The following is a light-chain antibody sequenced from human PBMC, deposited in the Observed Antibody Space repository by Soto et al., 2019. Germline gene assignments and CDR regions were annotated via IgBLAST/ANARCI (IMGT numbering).Light chain of an antibody. CDR2: EVS. CDR1: SSDVGGYNY. Sequence: QSVLTQPASVSGSPGQSITISCTGTSSDVGGYNYVSWYQQHPGKVPKLMIYEVSNRPSGVSNRFSGSKSGNTASLTISGLQAEDEADYYCSSFTSMSSLVFGRGTKLTVL. CDR3: SSFTSMSSLV. J-gene: IGLJ3*02. V-gene: IGLV2-14*01.